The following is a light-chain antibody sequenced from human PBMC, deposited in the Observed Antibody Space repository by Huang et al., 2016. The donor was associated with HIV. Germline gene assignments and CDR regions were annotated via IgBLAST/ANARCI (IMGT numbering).Light chain of an antibody. Sequence: EIVMTQSPAILSVSPGERATLSGRARQSVNSALAWYQHRPGQAPRLLLYGASPRATGIPGRFSGSGSGTEFTLTISSLQSEDFAVYYCHQYYDWPPGTFGQGTKLDIK. CDR1: QSVNSA. CDR2: GAS. J-gene: IGKJ2*01. V-gene: IGKV3-15*01. CDR3: HQYYDWPPGT.